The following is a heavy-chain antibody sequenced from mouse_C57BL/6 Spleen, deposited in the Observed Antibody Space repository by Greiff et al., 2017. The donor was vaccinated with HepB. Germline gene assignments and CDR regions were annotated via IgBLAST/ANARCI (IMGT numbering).Heavy chain of an antibody. CDR2: INPSSGYT. D-gene: IGHD2-12*01. V-gene: IGHV1-7*01. Sequence: VQLQQSGAELAKPGASVKLSCTASGYTFTSYWMHWVQQRPGQGLEWIGYINPSSGYTKSNQKFKDKATLTADKTSSTTYMQLSSRTYEDSAVYYCARWDYIGYWGQGTTLTVSS. CDR1: GYTFTSYW. J-gene: IGHJ2*01. CDR3: ARWDYIGY.